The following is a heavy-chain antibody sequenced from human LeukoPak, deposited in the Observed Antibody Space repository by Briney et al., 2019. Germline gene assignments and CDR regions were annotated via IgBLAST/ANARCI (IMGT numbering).Heavy chain of an antibody. V-gene: IGHV3-23*01. CDR3: AKRGVVIRVILVGFHQEASYFDS. J-gene: IGHJ4*02. Sequence: GGSLRLSCAVSGITLSNYGMSWVRQAPGKGLEWVAGISGSGGSTSYADSVKGRFTISRDNPKNTLYLHMNSLRPEDTAVYFCAKRGVVIRVILVGFHQEASYFDSWGQGALVTVSS. CDR2: ISGSGGST. CDR1: GITLSNYG. D-gene: IGHD3-22*01.